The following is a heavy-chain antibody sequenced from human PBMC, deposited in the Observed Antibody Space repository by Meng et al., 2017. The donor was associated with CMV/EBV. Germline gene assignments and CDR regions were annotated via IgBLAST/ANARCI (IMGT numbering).Heavy chain of an antibody. Sequence: GSLRLSCAVYGGSFSGYYWSWIRQPPGKGLEWIGEIHHSGSTNHNPSLKSRVTISVDKSKNQFSLKLSSVTAADTAVYYCARGSLSVSAVDYWGQGTLVTVSS. CDR3: ARGSLSVSAVDY. CDR1: GGSFSGYY. D-gene: IGHD6-19*01. J-gene: IGHJ4*02. CDR2: IHHSGST. V-gene: IGHV4-34*01.